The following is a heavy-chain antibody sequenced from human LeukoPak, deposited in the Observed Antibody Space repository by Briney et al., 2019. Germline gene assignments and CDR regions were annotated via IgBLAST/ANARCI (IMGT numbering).Heavy chain of an antibody. CDR1: DYSIRIGYY. CDR2: ISYSGTT. V-gene: IGHV4-38-2*01. CDR3: VASSGSYDSSGYYPSWFDP. Sequence: SETLSLTCAVSDYSIRIGYYWGWIRQPPGKGLEWIGSISYSGTTYYNPSLKSRVTISLGTSNNQFSLKLASVTAADTAVYHCVASSGSYDSSGYYPSWFDPWGQGTLVTVSS. D-gene: IGHD3-22*01. J-gene: IGHJ5*02.